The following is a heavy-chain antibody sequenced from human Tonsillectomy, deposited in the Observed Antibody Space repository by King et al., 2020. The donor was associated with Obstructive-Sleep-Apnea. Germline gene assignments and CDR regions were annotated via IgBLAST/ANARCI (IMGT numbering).Heavy chain of an antibody. CDR2: INHSGST. CDR3: ARGSGAADVNWFDP. J-gene: IGHJ5*02. V-gene: IGHV4-34*01. D-gene: IGHD6-13*01. CDR1: GGSFSDYY. Sequence: VQLQQWGAGLLRPSETPSLTCGVYGGSFSDYYWSWIRQPPGKGLEWIGEINHSGSTNYNPSLKSRVTISVDMSKNQFSLTLTSVTAVDTAVYYCARGSGAADVNWFDPWGQGALVTVSS.